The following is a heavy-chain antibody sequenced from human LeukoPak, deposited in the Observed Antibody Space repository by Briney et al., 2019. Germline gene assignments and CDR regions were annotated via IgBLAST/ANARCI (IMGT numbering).Heavy chain of an antibody. CDR2: INPNSGGT. Sequence: ASVKVSCKASGYTFTGYYMHWVRQAPGQGLEWMGWINPNSGGTNYAQKLQGRVTMTTDTSTSTAYMDLRSLKSDDTAVYYCARDLYSRRMHYYGSGSCFAYWGQGTLVTVSS. D-gene: IGHD3-10*01. J-gene: IGHJ4*02. CDR1: GYTFTGYY. V-gene: IGHV1-2*02. CDR3: ARDLYSRRMHYYGSGSCFAY.